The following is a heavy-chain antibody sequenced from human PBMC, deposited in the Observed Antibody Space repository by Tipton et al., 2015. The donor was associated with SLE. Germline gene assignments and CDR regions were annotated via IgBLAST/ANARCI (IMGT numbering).Heavy chain of an antibody. V-gene: IGHV1-46*01. CDR1: GYTFTSYY. CDR3: AAAKGDTAMVFFNFDY. D-gene: IGHD5-18*01. J-gene: IGHJ4*02. Sequence: QSGAEVKKPGASVKVSCKASGYTFTSYYMHWVRQAPGQGLEWMGIINPSGGSTSYAQKFQGRVTMTRDTSTSTVYMELSSLRSEDTSVYYCAAAKGDTAMVFFNFDYWGQGTLVTVSS. CDR2: INPSGGST.